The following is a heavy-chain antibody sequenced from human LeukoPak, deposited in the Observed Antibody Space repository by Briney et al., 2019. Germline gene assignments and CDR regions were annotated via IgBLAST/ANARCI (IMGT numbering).Heavy chain of an antibody. J-gene: IGHJ4*02. V-gene: IGHV1-69*06. CDR3: ARTGPPHEPGLLVGELLKGPDYFDY. CDR1: GGTFSSYA. D-gene: IGHD1-26*01. CDR2: IIPIFVPA. Sequence: GASVKVSCKASGGTFSSYAISWVRQPPEQGLEWMGGIIPIFVPANYAQKFQGRVTITADKSPSTPSRELRGLKPKDPPVYNLARTGPPHEPGLLVGELLKGPDYFDYWGQGTLVTVS.